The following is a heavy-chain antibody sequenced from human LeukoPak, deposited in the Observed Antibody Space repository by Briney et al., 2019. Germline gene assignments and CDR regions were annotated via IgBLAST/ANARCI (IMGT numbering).Heavy chain of an antibody. Sequence: GGSLRLSCAASGFTFSSFAMSWVRQAPGKGLEWVSSISGSGGSTYYADSVKGRFLNSRDNSKNTLCLQVNSLRAEDTAVYYCAKGAVAGTWDWFDPWGQGTLVTVSS. V-gene: IGHV3-23*01. CDR1: GFTFSSFA. CDR2: ISGSGGST. CDR3: AKGAVAGTWDWFDP. D-gene: IGHD6-19*01. J-gene: IGHJ5*02.